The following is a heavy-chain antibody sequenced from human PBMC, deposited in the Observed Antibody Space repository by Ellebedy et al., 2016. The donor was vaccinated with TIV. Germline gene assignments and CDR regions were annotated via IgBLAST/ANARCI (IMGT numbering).Heavy chain of an antibody. D-gene: IGHD6-19*01. Sequence: GESLKISCEASGFTFSNYWMTWVRQAPGKGLEWVANIKQDESEKYYVGSVKGRFSIPRDNAKNSLYLQMNSLRPEDTAVYYCARDQWLGRAYYFDYWGQGTLLTVSS. V-gene: IGHV3-7*01. CDR3: ARDQWLGRAYYFDY. J-gene: IGHJ4*02. CDR1: GFTFSNYW. CDR2: IKQDESEK.